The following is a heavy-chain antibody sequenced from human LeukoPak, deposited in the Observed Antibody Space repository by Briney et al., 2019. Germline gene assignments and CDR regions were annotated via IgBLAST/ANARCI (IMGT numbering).Heavy chain of an antibody. CDR3: ARQGFSYYDSSGYWFGY. D-gene: IGHD3-22*01. Sequence: GGSLRLSCAASGFTFSSYGMHWVRQAPGKGLEWVAVIWYDGSNKYYADSVKGRFTISRDNSKNTLYLQMNSLRAEDTAVYYCARQGFSYYDSSGYWFGYWGQGTLVTVSS. CDR2: IWYDGSNK. V-gene: IGHV3-33*01. CDR1: GFTFSSYG. J-gene: IGHJ4*02.